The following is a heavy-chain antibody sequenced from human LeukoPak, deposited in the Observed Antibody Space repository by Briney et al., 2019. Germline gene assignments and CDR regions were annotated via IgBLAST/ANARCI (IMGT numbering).Heavy chain of an antibody. Sequence: SETLSLTCTVSGGSISSYYWSWIRQPAGKGLEWIGRIYTSGSTNYNPSLKSRVTMSVDTSKNQFSLKLSSVTAADTAVYYCARDCRYYDTIDAFDTWGQGTMVTVSS. CDR3: ARDCRYYDTIDAFDT. CDR1: GGSISSYY. V-gene: IGHV4-4*07. CDR2: IYTSGST. D-gene: IGHD3-22*01. J-gene: IGHJ3*02.